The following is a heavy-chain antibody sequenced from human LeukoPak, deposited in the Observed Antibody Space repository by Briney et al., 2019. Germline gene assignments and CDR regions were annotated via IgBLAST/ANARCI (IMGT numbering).Heavy chain of an antibody. CDR3: ARDQLYCSGGICYFDY. Sequence: GGSLRLSCAASGFTFSRYWMHWVRQAPGKGLVWVSRINSDGRSTSSADSVKGRFTISRDNAKNTLYLQMNSLRTEDTAVYYCARDQLYCSGGICYFDYWGQGTLVTVSS. CDR2: INSDGRST. J-gene: IGHJ4*02. V-gene: IGHV3-74*01. CDR1: GFTFSRYW. D-gene: IGHD2-15*01.